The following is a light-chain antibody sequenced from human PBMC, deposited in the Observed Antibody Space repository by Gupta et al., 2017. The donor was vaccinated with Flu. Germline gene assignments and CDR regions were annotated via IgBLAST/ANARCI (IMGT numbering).Light chain of an antibody. Sequence: ATLSVSPGERATLYCRASQSVGTNLAWYQQRPGQAPRLLIYGASTRATGIPVRFSGSGYGTEFTLAITSRQSEDFAVFYCQQYDDWPPWTFGQGTKVEIK. V-gene: IGKV3-15*01. CDR3: QQYDDWPPWT. CDR1: QSVGTN. CDR2: GAS. J-gene: IGKJ1*01.